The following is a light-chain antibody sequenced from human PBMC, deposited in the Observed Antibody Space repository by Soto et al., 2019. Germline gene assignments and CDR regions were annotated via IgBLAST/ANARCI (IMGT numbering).Light chain of an antibody. CDR2: EVT. Sequence: QSVLTQPPSASGSPGQSVTISCTGTSSDVGGYDYVSWYQQHPGKAPKLMIYEVTKRPLGVPDRFSGSKSGNAASLTVSGLQAEDEADYYCSSYAGSNYPYVFGTGTKLTVL. CDR3: SSYAGSNYPYV. CDR1: SSDVGGYDY. V-gene: IGLV2-8*01. J-gene: IGLJ1*01.